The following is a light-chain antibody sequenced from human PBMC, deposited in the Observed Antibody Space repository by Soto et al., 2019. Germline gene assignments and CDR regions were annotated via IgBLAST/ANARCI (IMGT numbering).Light chain of an antibody. J-gene: IGKJ1*01. Sequence: DIQMTQSPSTLSASVGDRAPIICRASQSISTWLAWYQLKPGKAPKLLIYDASTLEGGVPSRFSGIGSGTEFTLTISGLQPDDFATYYCQHSWTFGQGTKVDIK. CDR1: QSISTW. CDR3: QHSWT. CDR2: DAS. V-gene: IGKV1-5*02.